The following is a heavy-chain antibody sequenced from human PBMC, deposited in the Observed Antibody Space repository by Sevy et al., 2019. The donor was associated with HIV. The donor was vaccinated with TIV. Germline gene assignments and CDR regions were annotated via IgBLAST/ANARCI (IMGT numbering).Heavy chain of an antibody. J-gene: IGHJ4*02. CDR3: VRTIAADGSF. Sequence: RGSLRLSCAASGFSLNSYWMSCVRQAPGKGLEWVANIKQDGSVKYYVDSVKGRFTISRDNARNLLYLQMNSLRAEDTALYYCVRTIAADGSFWGQGTLVIVSS. CDR1: GFSLNSYW. D-gene: IGHD6-13*01. CDR2: IKQDGSVK. V-gene: IGHV3-7*01.